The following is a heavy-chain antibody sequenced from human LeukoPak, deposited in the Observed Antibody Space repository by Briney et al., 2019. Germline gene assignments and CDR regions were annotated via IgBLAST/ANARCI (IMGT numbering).Heavy chain of an antibody. CDR2: IHFNGNT. Sequence: SETLSLTCTVSGDSISGGTFYWGWVRQPPGQGLEWVGSIHFNGNTYYNPSLKSPVTISVDMPKNQFSLNLSSVTVADTAVYYCAGRVGATIWTGLHFWGQGILVTVSS. CDR1: GDSISGGTFY. D-gene: IGHD1-26*01. J-gene: IGHJ4*02. V-gene: IGHV4-39*01. CDR3: AGRVGATIWTGLHF.